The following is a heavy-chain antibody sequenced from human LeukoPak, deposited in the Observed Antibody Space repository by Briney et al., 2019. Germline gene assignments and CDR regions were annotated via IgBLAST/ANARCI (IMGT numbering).Heavy chain of an antibody. CDR1: GGSFSGYY. CDR2: INHSGST. CDR3: ARGRIVATIRIYYFDY. J-gene: IGHJ4*02. Sequence: SETLSLTCAVYGGSFSGYYWSWIRQPPGKGLEWIGEINHSGSTNYNPSPKSRVTISVDTSKNQFSLKLSSVTAADTAVYYYARGRIVATIRIYYFDYWGQGTLVTVSS. V-gene: IGHV4-34*01. D-gene: IGHD5-12*01.